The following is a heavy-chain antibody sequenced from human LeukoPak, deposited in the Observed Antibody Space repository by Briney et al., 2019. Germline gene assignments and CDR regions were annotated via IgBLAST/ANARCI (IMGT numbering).Heavy chain of an antibody. CDR3: ARAPGGFHGDYSPIGY. J-gene: IGHJ4*02. D-gene: IGHD4-17*01. V-gene: IGHV3-30*09. Sequence: PGGSLRLSCAASGFTFSYYAMHWVRQAPGKGLQWLALTSDDGSAKYYADSVKGRFAISRDNSQNTLYLQMNSLRAEETAMYYCARAPGGFHGDYSPIGYWGQGTLVTVSS. CDR1: GFTFSYYA. CDR2: TSDDGSAK.